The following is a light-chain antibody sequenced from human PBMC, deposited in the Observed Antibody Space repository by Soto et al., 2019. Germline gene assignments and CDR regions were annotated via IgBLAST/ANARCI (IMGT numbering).Light chain of an antibody. J-gene: IGLJ1*01. V-gene: IGLV2-8*01. CDR3: SSYVGSNNYV. CDR2: EVS. Sequence: QSVLTQPPSASGSPGQSVTISCTGTNNDVGGYNFVSWYQHHPGKAPKLMIYEVSKRPSGVPDRFSGSKSGNTASLTVSGLQAEDEADYYCSSYVGSNNYVFGTGTKLTVL. CDR1: NNDVGGYNF.